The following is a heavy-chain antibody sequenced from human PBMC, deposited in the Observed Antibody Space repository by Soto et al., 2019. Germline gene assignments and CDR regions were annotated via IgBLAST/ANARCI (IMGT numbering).Heavy chain of an antibody. CDR3: ARVNRPYSHDQNFDF. D-gene: IGHD1-26*01. Sequence: GGSLRLSCAASGFIFSSYSMNWVRQAPGKGLEWISYISSGSATIHYADSVKGRFTVSRDDAKMSQYLQMDSLRDEDTAVYYCARVNRPYSHDQNFDFWGQGTLVTVSS. CDR2: ISSGSATI. J-gene: IGHJ4*02. V-gene: IGHV3-48*02. CDR1: GFIFSSYS.